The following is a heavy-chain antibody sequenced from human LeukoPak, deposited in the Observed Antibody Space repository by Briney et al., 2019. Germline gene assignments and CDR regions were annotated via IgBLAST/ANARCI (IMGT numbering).Heavy chain of an antibody. CDR3: ARSARLMKGVVEVTALDD. Sequence: GGSLRLSCAASGFTFSDYYMSWIRQSPGKGLEWIAYLSSSGSAFSYADSVKGRFTIARDNAKNSVYLEMNSLRADDTAVYYCARSARLMKGVVEVTALDDWGQGTLVTVSS. D-gene: IGHD3-3*01. CDR1: GFTFSDYY. V-gene: IGHV3-11*04. J-gene: IGHJ4*02. CDR2: LSSSGSAF.